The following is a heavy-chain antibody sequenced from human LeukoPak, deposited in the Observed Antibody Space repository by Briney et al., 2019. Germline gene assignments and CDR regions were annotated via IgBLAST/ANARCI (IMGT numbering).Heavy chain of an antibody. J-gene: IGHJ4*02. CDR3: ARVEGP. CDR2: INGGGVNT. CDR1: GFTFSSYA. Sequence: GGSLGLSCAASGFTFSSYAMSWVRQVPGKGLEWVSTINGGGVNTHYADSVGGRFTISRDNSKNTLFLHMNTLRAEDTAVYYCARVEGPWGQGTLVTVSS. V-gene: IGHV3-23*01.